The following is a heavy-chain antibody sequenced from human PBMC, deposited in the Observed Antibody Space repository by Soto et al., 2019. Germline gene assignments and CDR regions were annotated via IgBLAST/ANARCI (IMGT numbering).Heavy chain of an antibody. CDR2: INHSGST. D-gene: IGHD2-15*01. Sequence: PSETLSLTCAVYGGSFSGYYWIWIRQPPGKGLEWIGEINHSGSTNYNPSLKSRVTISVDTSKNQFSLKLSSVTAADTAVYYCARGHCSGGSCYLGVYYMDVWGKGTTVTVSS. CDR1: GGSFSGYY. J-gene: IGHJ6*03. V-gene: IGHV4-34*01. CDR3: ARGHCSGGSCYLGVYYMDV.